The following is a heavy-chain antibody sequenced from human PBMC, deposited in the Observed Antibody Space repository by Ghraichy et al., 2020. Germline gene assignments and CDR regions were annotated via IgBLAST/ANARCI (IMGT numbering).Heavy chain of an antibody. V-gene: IGHV3-33*01. CDR2: IWYDGSNK. D-gene: IGHD6-13*01. Sequence: GGSLRLSCAASGFTFSSYGMHWVRQAPGKGLEWVAVIWYDGSNKYYADSVKGRFTISRDNSKNTLYLQMNSLRAEDTAVYYCARDQGYSSSWYGYWGQGTLVTVSS. CDR3: ARDQGYSSSWYGY. CDR1: GFTFSSYG. J-gene: IGHJ4*02.